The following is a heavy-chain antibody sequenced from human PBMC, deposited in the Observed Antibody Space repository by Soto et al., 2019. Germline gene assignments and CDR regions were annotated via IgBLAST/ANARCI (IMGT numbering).Heavy chain of an antibody. D-gene: IGHD2-15*01. Sequence: GASVKVSCKASGGTFSSYTISWVRQAPGQGLEWKGRIIPILGIANYAQKFQGRVTITADKSTSTAYMELSSLRSEDTAVYYCASPLGYCSGGSCYPTGGYYYYMDVWGKGTTVTVSS. J-gene: IGHJ6*03. CDR1: GGTFSSYT. CDR3: ASPLGYCSGGSCYPTGGYYYYMDV. CDR2: IIPILGIA. V-gene: IGHV1-69*02.